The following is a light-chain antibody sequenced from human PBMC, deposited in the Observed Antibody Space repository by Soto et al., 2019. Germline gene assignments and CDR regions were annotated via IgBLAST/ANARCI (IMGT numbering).Light chain of an antibody. V-gene: IGKV3-11*01. CDR2: DAS. CDR3: QQRSNWPPVIT. Sequence: EIVMTQSPATLSVSPGERVTLSCRASQSITSNLAWYQQKPDQAPRLLIYDASTRATGIPARFSGSGSGTDFTLTISSLEPEDFAVYYCQQRSNWPPVITFGGGTKVDIK. J-gene: IGKJ4*01. CDR1: QSITSN.